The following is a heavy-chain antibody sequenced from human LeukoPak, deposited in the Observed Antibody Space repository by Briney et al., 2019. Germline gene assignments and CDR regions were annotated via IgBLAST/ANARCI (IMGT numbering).Heavy chain of an antibody. D-gene: IGHD6-6*01. CDR2: TYYRSKWLN. Sequence: SQTLSLTCAISGDSVSSNSVTWSWIRQSPSRGLEWLGRTYYRSKWLNDYVESVKNRLTINPDTSKNQFSLQLTSVTPEDTAVYYCARYSKSSDRDFDYWGQGPQATVSS. V-gene: IGHV6-1*01. J-gene: IGHJ4*02. CDR3: ARYSKSSDRDFDY. CDR1: GDSVSSNSVT.